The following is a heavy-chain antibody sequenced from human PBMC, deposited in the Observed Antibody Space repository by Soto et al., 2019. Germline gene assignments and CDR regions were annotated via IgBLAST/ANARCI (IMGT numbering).Heavy chain of an antibody. Sequence: EASVKVSCKASGYTFISYYMHWVRQAPGQGLEWMGIINPSGGSTSYAQKFQGRVTMTRDTSTRIVYMELSSLRSEDTAVYYCARDRFYYYDSSGYLTPSWAFDIWGQGTMVTVSS. J-gene: IGHJ3*02. CDR3: ARDRFYYYDSSGYLTPSWAFDI. CDR2: INPSGGST. CDR1: GYTFISYY. D-gene: IGHD3-22*01. V-gene: IGHV1-46*01.